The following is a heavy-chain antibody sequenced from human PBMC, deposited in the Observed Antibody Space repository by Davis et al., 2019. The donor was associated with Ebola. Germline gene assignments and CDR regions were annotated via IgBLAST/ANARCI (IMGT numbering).Heavy chain of an antibody. V-gene: IGHV1-69*06. CDR1: GGTFSSYA. Sequence: SVKVSCKASGGTFSSYALSWVRQAPGQGLEWMGGIIPIFGTANYAQKFQGRVTITADKSTSTAYMELSSLRSEDTAVYYCALNDRDIVVVVAATHYYYGMDVWGQGTTVTVSS. CDR3: ALNDRDIVVVVAATHYYYGMDV. CDR2: IIPIFGTA. J-gene: IGHJ6*02. D-gene: IGHD2-15*01.